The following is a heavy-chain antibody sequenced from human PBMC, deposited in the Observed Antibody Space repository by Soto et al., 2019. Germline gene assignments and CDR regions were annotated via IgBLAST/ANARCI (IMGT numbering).Heavy chain of an antibody. CDR2: VNHAGHT. V-gene: IGHV4-34*01. CDR1: DGSFTDSY. Sequence: ASETLSLTCAVSDGSFTDSYWSWIRQPPGKGLEWIGEVNHAGHTNYNPSLKSRVTISVDASKTQFSLNLTSVTAADTAVYYCAKEVVAGTNWFDPWGQGTLVTVSS. D-gene: IGHD2-15*01. J-gene: IGHJ5*02. CDR3: AKEVVAGTNWFDP.